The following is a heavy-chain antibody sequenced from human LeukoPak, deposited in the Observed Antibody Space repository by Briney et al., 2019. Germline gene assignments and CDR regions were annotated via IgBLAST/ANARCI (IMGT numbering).Heavy chain of an antibody. Sequence: ASVKVSCKASGYTFTSYAMNWVRQAPGQGLEWMGWINTNTGNPTYAQGFTGRFVFSLATSVSTAYLQISSLKAEDTAVYYCARVLVLSGGGYGPLGYWGQGTLVTVSS. D-gene: IGHD5-12*01. CDR1: GYTFTSYA. J-gene: IGHJ4*02. CDR3: ARVLVLSGGGYGPLGY. CDR2: INTNTGNP. V-gene: IGHV7-4-1*02.